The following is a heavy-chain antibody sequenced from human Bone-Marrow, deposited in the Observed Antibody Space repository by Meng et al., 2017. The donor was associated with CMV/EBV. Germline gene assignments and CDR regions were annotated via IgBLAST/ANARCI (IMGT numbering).Heavy chain of an antibody. CDR3: ARDSPGSQAAAGLTDYGMDV. V-gene: IGHV1-69*10. CDR1: GGTFSSYA. J-gene: IGHJ6*02. CDR2: IIPILGIA. D-gene: IGHD6-13*01. Sequence: SVKVSCQAPGGTFSSYAISWVRQDPGQGLEWMGGIIPILGIANYAQKFQGRVTITADKSTSTAYMELSSLRSEDTAVYYCARDSPGSQAAAGLTDYGMDVWGQGPTVTVSS.